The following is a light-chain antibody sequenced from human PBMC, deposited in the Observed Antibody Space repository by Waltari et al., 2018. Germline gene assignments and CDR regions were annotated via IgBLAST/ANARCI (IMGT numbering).Light chain of an antibody. Sequence: EIVMTQSPATLSVSPGERATLSCRARQSVSRHLAWYQQKPGQAPRLLIYGASTRATGIPARFSGSGSGTEFTLTISSLQSEDFAVYYCQQYNNWPPWTFGQGTKVEIK. CDR1: QSVSRH. J-gene: IGKJ1*01. CDR3: QQYNNWPPWT. CDR2: GAS. V-gene: IGKV3-15*01.